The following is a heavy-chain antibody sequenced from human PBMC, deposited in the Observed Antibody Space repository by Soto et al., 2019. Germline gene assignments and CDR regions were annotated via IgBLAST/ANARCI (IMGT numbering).Heavy chain of an antibody. CDR3: SRVLDR. J-gene: IGHJ5*02. D-gene: IGHD1-26*01. CDR2: TYPSVST. V-gene: IGHV4-30-2*01. Sequence: QLQLRESGSRLVEPSQALSLTSAVSGVSISSGGYSWSWIRKPPGKGLEWIGYTYPSVSTNYNPSLKSRVTRSVDRSKNQCSLKLSSVTAADTAVYYCSRVLDRWGQGTTVTVSS. CDR1: GVSISSGGYS.